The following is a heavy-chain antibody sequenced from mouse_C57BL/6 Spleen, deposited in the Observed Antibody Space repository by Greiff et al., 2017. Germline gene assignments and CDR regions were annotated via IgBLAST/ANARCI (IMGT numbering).Heavy chain of an antibody. V-gene: IGHV2-2*01. Sequence: QVQLKESGPGLVQPSQSLSITCTVSGFSLTSYGVHWVRQSPGKGLEWLGVIWSGGSTDYNAAFISRLSISKDNSKSQVFFKMNSLQADDTAIYYCARKGTMVLRGDYAMDYWGQGTSVTVSS. CDR3: ARKGTMVLRGDYAMDY. CDR1: GFSLTSYG. D-gene: IGHD1-1*02. J-gene: IGHJ4*01. CDR2: IWSGGST.